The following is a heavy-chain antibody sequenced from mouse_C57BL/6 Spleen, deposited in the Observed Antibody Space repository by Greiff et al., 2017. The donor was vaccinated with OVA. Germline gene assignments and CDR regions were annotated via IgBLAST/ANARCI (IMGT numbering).Heavy chain of an antibody. D-gene: IGHD2-5*01. CDR3: AREDSNYLFAY. CDR1: GFTFSSYA. J-gene: IGHJ3*01. V-gene: IGHV5-4*01. CDR2: ISDGGSYT. Sequence: EVKVVESGGGLVKPGGSLKLSCAASGFTFSSYAMSWVRQTPEKRLEWVATISDGGSYTYYPDNVKGRFTISRDNAKNNLYLQMSHLKSEDTAMYYCAREDSNYLFAYWGQGTLVTVSA.